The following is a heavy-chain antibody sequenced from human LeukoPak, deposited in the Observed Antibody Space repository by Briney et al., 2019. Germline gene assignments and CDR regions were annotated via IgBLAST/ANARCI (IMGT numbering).Heavy chain of an antibody. J-gene: IGHJ5*02. CDR2: IKQDGSEK. Sequence: GGSLRLSCAASGFTFSNYWMIWVRRAPGKGLEWVGNIKQDGSEKRYADSVRGRFTISRDNAQPSLYLQMNSLRAEDTAVCYCARASDPWLQLTWGQGTLVTVSS. CDR1: GFTFSNYW. D-gene: IGHD5-24*01. V-gene: IGHV3-7*05. CDR3: ARASDPWLQLT.